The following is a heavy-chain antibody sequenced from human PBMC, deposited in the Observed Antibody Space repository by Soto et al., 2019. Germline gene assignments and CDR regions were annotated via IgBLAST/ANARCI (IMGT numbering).Heavy chain of an antibody. CDR2: IFPADSDA. CDR1: GYTFTDDL. V-gene: IGHV5-51*01. D-gene: IGHD3-9*01. CDR3: ATVRGIYFDFSTAYFQA. J-gene: IGHJ5*02. Sequence: GESLKISCEASGYTFTDDLIAWVRQMPGKGLEWMGMIFPADSDAKYRPSLQGQVTFSVDKSINTAYLQWSNLKASDTAIYYCATVRGIYFDFSTAYFQAWGQGTPVTVS.